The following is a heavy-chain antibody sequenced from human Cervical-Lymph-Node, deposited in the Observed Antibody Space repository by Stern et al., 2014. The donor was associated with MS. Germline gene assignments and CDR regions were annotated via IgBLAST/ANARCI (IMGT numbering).Heavy chain of an antibody. V-gene: IGHV3-30-3*01. CDR2: VSYDGTQR. CDR1: GFTFSPYA. CDR3: ARGGRGVGLEY. J-gene: IGHJ4*02. Sequence: DQLVESGGGVVQPGRSLSLSCVASGFTFSPYAMHWVRQAPGKGLEWVAFVSYDGTQRNSTDSVKARFTISRDNSKNTLYLHMNSLRDEDTAVYFCARGGRGVGLEYWGQGALVTVSS. D-gene: IGHD3-10*01.